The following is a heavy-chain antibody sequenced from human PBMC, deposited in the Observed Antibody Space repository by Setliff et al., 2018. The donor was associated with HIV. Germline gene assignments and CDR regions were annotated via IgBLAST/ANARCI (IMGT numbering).Heavy chain of an antibody. CDR3: ARDKDYYDSSGYYYIYYNMDV. Sequence: GGSLRLSCAASGFTFSSYWMSWVRQAPGKGLEWVANINYDGSEKYYVDSVKGRFTISRDNANNLLYLQMNSLRAEDTAVYYCARDKDYYDSSGYYYIYYNMDVWGKGTTVTVSS. D-gene: IGHD3-22*01. CDR2: INYDGSEK. V-gene: IGHV3-7*01. J-gene: IGHJ6*03. CDR1: GFTFSSYW.